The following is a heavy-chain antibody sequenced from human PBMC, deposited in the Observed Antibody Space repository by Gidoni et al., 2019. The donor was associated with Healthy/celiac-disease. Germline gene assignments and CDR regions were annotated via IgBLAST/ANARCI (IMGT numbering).Heavy chain of an antibody. CDR2: IYTSGST. Sequence: QVQLQESGPGLVKPSQTLSLTCTVSGGPISSGSYYWSWTRQPAGKGLEWIGRIYTSGSTNYNPSLKSRVTISVDTSKNQFSLKLSSVTAADTAVYYCARGNPASYYYYGMDVWGQGTTVTVSS. D-gene: IGHD1-1*01. J-gene: IGHJ6*02. V-gene: IGHV4-61*02. CDR1: GGPISSGSYY. CDR3: ARGNPASYYYYGMDV.